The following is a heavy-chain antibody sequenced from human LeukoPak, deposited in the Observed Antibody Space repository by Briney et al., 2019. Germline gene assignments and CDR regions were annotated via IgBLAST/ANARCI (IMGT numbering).Heavy chain of an antibody. CDR2: ISSSSSTI. J-gene: IGHJ4*02. V-gene: IGHV3-48*01. Sequence: GGSLRLSCAASGFTFSSYSMNWVRQAPGKGLEWVSYISSSSSTIYYADSVKGRFTISRDNAKNSLYLQMNSLRAEDTAVYYCARGEQRVATIFLSYWGQGTLVTVSS. CDR1: GFTFSSYS. CDR3: ARGEQRVATIFLSY. D-gene: IGHD5-12*01.